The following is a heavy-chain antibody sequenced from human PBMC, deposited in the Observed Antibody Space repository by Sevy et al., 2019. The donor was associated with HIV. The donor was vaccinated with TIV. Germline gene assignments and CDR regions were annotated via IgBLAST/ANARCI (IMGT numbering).Heavy chain of an antibody. CDR2: LSFGCGKI. J-gene: IGHJ4*02. Sequence: GGSLRLSCAASGFAFYDYSMSWIRQAPGKGLEWVATLSFGCGKINYADSVKGRFTISRDNSKNSLYLQMDNLRVEDTALYYCAREGCNRPHDYWGQGTQVTVSS. CDR1: GFAFYDYS. CDR3: AREGCNRPHDY. V-gene: IGHV3-23*01. D-gene: IGHD2-8*01.